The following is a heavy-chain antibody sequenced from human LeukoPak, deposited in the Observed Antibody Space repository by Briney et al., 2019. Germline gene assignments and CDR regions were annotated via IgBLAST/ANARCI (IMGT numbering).Heavy chain of an antibody. D-gene: IGHD6-13*01. CDR1: GFTVSSNY. CDR2: IYSGGST. Sequence: PGGSLRLSCAASGFTVSSNYMTWVRQAPGKGLEWVSVIYSGGSTYYADSVKGRFIISRDNSKNTLYLQMNSLRAEDTAVYYCARRTVTAGGDYFDYWGQGTLVTVSS. V-gene: IGHV3-53*01. J-gene: IGHJ4*02. CDR3: ARRTVTAGGDYFDY.